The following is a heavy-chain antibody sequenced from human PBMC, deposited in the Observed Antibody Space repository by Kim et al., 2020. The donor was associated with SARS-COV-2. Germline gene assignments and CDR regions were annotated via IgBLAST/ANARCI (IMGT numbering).Heavy chain of an antibody. V-gene: IGHV4-34*01. CDR1: GGSFSGYY. D-gene: IGHD6-13*01. Sequence: SETLSLTCAVYGGSFSGYYWSWIRQPPGKGLEWIWEINHSGSTNYNPSLKSRVTISVDTSKNQFSLKLSSVTAADTAVYYCARLRAAAGKGIDYWGQGTLVTVSS. J-gene: IGHJ4*02. CDR3: ARLRAAAGKGIDY. CDR2: INHSGST.